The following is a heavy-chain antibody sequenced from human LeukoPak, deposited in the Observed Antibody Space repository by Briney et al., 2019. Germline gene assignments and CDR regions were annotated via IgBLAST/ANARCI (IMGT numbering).Heavy chain of an antibody. Sequence: SVKVSCKASGGTFSSYAISWVRQAPGQGLEWMGGIIPIFGTANYAQKLQGRVTMTTDTSTSTAYMELRSLRSDDTAVYYCARVNLYCSGGSCYSDWFDPWGQGTLVTVSS. CDR3: ARVNLYCSGGSCYSDWFDP. V-gene: IGHV1-69*05. CDR2: IIPIFGTA. J-gene: IGHJ5*02. CDR1: GGTFSSYA. D-gene: IGHD2-15*01.